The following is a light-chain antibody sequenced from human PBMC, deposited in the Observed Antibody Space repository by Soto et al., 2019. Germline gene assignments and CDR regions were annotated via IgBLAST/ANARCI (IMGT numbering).Light chain of an antibody. CDR1: QSISNS. V-gene: IGKV3-15*01. CDR2: GAS. Sequence: EIVMTQSPASLSVSPGETATLSCRASQSISNSLAWYQQKPGQAPSLLIYGASTRATGITARFSGSGSGTEFTLPISSLQSEDSALYYCQQYNNWPPRTFGQGTKLEIK. CDR3: QQYNNWPPRT. J-gene: IGKJ2*01.